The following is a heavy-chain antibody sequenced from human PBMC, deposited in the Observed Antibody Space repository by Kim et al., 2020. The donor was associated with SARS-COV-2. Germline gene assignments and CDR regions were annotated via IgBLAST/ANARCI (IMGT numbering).Heavy chain of an antibody. J-gene: IGHJ5*02. CDR2: TYYRSKWYN. CDR1: GDSVSSNSAA. Sequence: SQTLSLTCAISGDSVSSNSAAWNWIRQSPSRGLEWLGRTYYRSKWYNDYAVSVKSRITINPDTSKNQFSLQLNSVTPEDTAVYYCARDTSFIIAAAAGSWSWFDPWGQGTLVTVSS. D-gene: IGHD6-13*01. V-gene: IGHV6-1*01. CDR3: ARDTSFIIAAAAGSWSWFDP.